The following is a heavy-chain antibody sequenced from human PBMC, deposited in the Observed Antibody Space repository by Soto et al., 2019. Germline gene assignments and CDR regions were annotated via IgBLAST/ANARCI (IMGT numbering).Heavy chain of an antibody. CDR2: IYYIGTT. CDR3: AKALYGGFTY. J-gene: IGHJ4*02. V-gene: IGHV4-39*07. CDR1: GGSISRSSYY. D-gene: IGHD3-10*01. Sequence: SETLSLTCTVSGGSISRSSYYWAWIRQPPGKGLEWIGSIYYIGTTHYNPSLKGRFTVSRDNSKSMLYLQTNSLRAEDTAIYYCAKALYGGFTYWGQGTLVTVSS.